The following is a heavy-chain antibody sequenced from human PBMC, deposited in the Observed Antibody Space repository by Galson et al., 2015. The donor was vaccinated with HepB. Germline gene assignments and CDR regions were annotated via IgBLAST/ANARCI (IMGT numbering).Heavy chain of an antibody. J-gene: IGHJ1*01. CDR2: MSDNGDNT. Sequence: SLRLSCAASGFTFSSYAIMWVRQAPGKGLEWVSGMSDNGDNTFYADSVQGRFTISRDISKNTVYLQMNSLSVEATAVYYCATRSGASGWYSYFQHWGQGTLVTVS. CDR1: GFTFSSYA. D-gene: IGHD6-19*01. V-gene: IGHV3-23*01. CDR3: ATRSGASGWYSYFQH.